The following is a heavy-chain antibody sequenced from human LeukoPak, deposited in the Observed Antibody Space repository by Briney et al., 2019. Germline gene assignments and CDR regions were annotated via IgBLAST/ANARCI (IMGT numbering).Heavy chain of an antibody. J-gene: IGHJ3*02. D-gene: IGHD4-17*01. CDR3: ARDYGEYAAFDI. CDR2: IYYSGST. V-gene: IGHV4-31*03. CDR1: GGSISSGGYY. Sequence: KASETLSLTCTVPGGSISSGGYYWIWIRQHPGKGLDWIGYIYYSGSTYYNPSLKSRFTISVDTSKTQFPLKLSSVTAADTAVYYCARDYGEYAAFDIWGQGTMVTVSS.